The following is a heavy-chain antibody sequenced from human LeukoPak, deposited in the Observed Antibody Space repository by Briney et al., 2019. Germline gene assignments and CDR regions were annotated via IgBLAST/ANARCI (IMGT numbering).Heavy chain of an antibody. J-gene: IGHJ4*02. D-gene: IGHD3-10*01. Sequence: SVKVSCKASGGTFSSYAISWVRQAPGQGLEWMGGIIPIFGTANYAQKFQGRVTITTDESTSTAYMELSSLRSEDTAVYYCARGRSITMVRGVPFDYWGQGTLVTVSS. V-gene: IGHV1-69*05. CDR2: IIPIFGTA. CDR3: ARGRSITMVRGVPFDY. CDR1: GGTFSSYA.